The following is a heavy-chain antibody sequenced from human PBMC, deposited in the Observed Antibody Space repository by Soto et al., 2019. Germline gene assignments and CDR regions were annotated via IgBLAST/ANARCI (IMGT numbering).Heavy chain of an antibody. D-gene: IGHD3-3*01. J-gene: IGHJ6*02. CDR3: AVSWRGSLDV. Sequence: QLQLQESGSGLVKPSQKLSLTCTVSGGSINSGGYSWSWIRQPPGKGLEWIGYIYRSGSAYYSTSLQNLVTISVDTSKNLVSLHLTSVTAADTAVYYCAVSWRGSLDVWGQGTTVSVSS. CDR1: GGSINSGGYS. V-gene: IGHV4-30-2*01. CDR2: IYRSGSA.